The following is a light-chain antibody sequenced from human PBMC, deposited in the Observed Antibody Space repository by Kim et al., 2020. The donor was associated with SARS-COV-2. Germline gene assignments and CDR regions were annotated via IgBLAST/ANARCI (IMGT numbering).Light chain of an antibody. V-gene: IGKV3-20*01. CDR1: QSVSSSY. Sequence: GTLSLSPGERATLSCRASQSVSSSYLAWYQQKPGQAPRLLIYGASSRATGIPDRFSGSGSGTDFTLTISRLEPEDFAVYYCSVWGTFGQGTKLEI. CDR3: SVWGT. J-gene: IGKJ2*02. CDR2: GAS.